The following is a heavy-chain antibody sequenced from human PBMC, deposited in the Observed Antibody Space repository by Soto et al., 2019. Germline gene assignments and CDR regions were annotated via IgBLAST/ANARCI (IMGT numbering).Heavy chain of an antibody. D-gene: IGHD3-3*01. CDR2: IGWDGGST. V-gene: IGHV3-43*01. J-gene: IGHJ6*02. CDR1: VFTFDDYT. Sequence: GGSLRLSCAASVFTFDDYTMHWVRQAPGKGLEWVSLIGWDGGSTYYADSVKGRFTISRDNSKNSLYLQMNSLRTEDTALYYYAKGYYDFWSGSSSYGMDVWGQGTTVTVSS. CDR3: AKGYYDFWSGSSSYGMDV.